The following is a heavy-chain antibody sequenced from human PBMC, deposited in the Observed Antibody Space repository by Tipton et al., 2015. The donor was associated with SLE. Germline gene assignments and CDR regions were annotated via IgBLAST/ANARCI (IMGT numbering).Heavy chain of an antibody. CDR2: ISFDGSDE. CDR1: GFTFSTYT. V-gene: IGHV3-30-3*01. J-gene: IGHJ3*02. Sequence: SLRLSCVASGFTFSTYTLHWVRQAPGKGLEWVALISFDGSDEYADSVKGRFTISRDNSKNTVYLQMNSLRAEDTAMYYCAKDNGGSWSEGAFDIWGQGAMVTGSS. CDR3: AKDNGGSWSEGAFDI. D-gene: IGHD2-15*01.